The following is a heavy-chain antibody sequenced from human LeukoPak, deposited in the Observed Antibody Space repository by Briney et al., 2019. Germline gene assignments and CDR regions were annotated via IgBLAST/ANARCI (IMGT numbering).Heavy chain of an antibody. CDR3: VRDGRIVVVTASDY. CDR1: GFTSSSYS. D-gene: IGHD2-21*02. J-gene: IGHJ4*02. CDR2: ISSSSNYI. V-gene: IGHV3-21*01. Sequence: GGSLRLSCAASGFTSSSYSMNWVRQAPGKGLEWVSSISSSSNYIYYADSVKGRFTISRDNAKNSLYLQMNSLRAEDTAVYYCVRDGRIVVVTASDYWGQGTLVTVSS.